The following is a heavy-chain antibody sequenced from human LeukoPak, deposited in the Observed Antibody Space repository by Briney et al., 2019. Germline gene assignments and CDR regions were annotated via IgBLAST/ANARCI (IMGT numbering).Heavy chain of an antibody. V-gene: IGHV4-59*01. D-gene: IGHD6-6*01. CDR3: AGKSIAARPSSFDY. CDR2: IYYSGST. CDR1: GGSISSYY. Sequence: SETLSLNCTVSGGSISSYYWSWIRQPPGKGLEWIGYIYYSGSTNYNPSLKSRVTISVDTSKNQFSLKLSSVTAADTAVYYCAGKSIAARPSSFDYWGQGTLVTVSS. J-gene: IGHJ4*02.